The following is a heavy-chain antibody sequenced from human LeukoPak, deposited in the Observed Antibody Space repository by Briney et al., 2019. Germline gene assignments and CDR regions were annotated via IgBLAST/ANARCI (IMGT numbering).Heavy chain of an antibody. CDR2: IIPIFGTA. Sequence: ASVKVSCKASGGTFSSYAISWVRQAPGQGLEWMGGIIPIFGTANYAQKFQGRVTITADKSTSTAYMELSSLRSDDTAVYYCARDMGPQGFDPWGQGTLVTVSS. V-gene: IGHV1-69*06. D-gene: IGHD3-10*01. J-gene: IGHJ5*02. CDR3: ARDMGPQGFDP. CDR1: GGTFSSYA.